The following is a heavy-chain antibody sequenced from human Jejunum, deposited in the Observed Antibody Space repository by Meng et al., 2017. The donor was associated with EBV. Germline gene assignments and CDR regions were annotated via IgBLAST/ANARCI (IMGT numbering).Heavy chain of an antibody. V-gene: IGHV4-34*02. CDR1: GGCFSGYY. CDR3: ARRTGDYVVGY. D-gene: IGHD2-8*02. Sequence: VTLQQWGEGSWWPTETLSLPCAVYGGCFSGYYWSGVRQPPGRGLDYIGEVHFSGITNYTPSLKSRVTMSVDASKTQFSLRLTSVTAADTAVYYCARRTGDYVVGYWGQGTLVTVSS. J-gene: IGHJ4*02. CDR2: VHFSGIT.